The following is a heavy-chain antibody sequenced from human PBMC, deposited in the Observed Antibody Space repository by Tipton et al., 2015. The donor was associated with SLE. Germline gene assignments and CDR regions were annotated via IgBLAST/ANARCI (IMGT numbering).Heavy chain of an antibody. CDR3: ARDPSYGDYEGPYYFDY. V-gene: IGHV4-61*02. CDR1: GGSISSGSYY. J-gene: IGHJ4*02. CDR2: IYTSGST. D-gene: IGHD4-17*01. Sequence: TLSLTCTVSGGSISSGSYYWSWIRQPAGKGLEWIGRIYTSGSTNYNPSLKSRVTISVDTSKNQFSLKLSSVTAADTAVYYCARDPSYGDYEGPYYFDYWGQGTLVTVSS.